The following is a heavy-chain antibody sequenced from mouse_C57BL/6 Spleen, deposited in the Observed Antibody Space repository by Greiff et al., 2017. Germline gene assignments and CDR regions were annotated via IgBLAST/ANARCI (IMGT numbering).Heavy chain of an antibody. V-gene: IGHV1-9*01. CDR2: ILPGSGST. Sequence: QVQLQQSGAELMKPGASVKLSCKATGYTFTGYWIEWVKQRPGHGLEWIGEILPGSGSTTYIEKFKGKDTFTADTSSNTAYMQLSSLTTEDSAIYSCARGAQRQLRRHDYWGQGTTLTVSS. D-gene: IGHD3-2*02. J-gene: IGHJ2*01. CDR3: ARGAQRQLRRHDY. CDR1: GYTFTGYW.